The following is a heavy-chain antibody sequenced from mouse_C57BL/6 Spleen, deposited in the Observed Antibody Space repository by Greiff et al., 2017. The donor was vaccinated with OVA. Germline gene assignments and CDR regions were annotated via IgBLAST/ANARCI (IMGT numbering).Heavy chain of an antibody. V-gene: IGHV1-61*01. J-gene: IGHJ2*01. CDR2: IYPSDSET. Sequence: VKLQQPGAELVRPGSSVKLSCKASGYTFTSYWMDWVKQRPGQGLEWIGNIYPSDSETHYNQKFKDKATLTVDKSSSTAYMQLSSLTSEDSAVYYCARRGTGSFDYWGQGTTLTVSS. CDR3: ARRGTGSFDY. CDR1: GYTFTSYW. D-gene: IGHD4-1*01.